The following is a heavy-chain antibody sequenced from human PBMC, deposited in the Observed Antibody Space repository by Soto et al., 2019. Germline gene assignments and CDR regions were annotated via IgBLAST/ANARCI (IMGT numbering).Heavy chain of an antibody. D-gene: IGHD2-21*02. CDR1: GASVSSGSYY. V-gene: IGHV4-61*01. J-gene: IGHJ4*02. Sequence: SETLSLTCTVSGASVSSGSYYWSWIRRPPGKGLEWIGYVYFTGATNYNPSLKSRVTMSRDTSKNQFSLNLNSVTAADTAVYFCAREGRSTAYLDYWGQGALVTVSS. CDR2: VYFTGAT. CDR3: AREGRSTAYLDY.